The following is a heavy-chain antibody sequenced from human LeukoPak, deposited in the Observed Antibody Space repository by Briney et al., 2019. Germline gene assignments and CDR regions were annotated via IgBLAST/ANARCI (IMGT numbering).Heavy chain of an antibody. CDR3: ANVLLWFGEQNYFDY. J-gene: IGHJ4*02. Sequence: PGGSLRLSCAASGFTFSSYAMSWVRQAPGKGLEWVSAISGSGGSTYYADSVKGRFTISRDNSKNTLYLQMNSLRAEDTAVYYCANVLLWFGEQNYFDYWGQGTLVTVSS. D-gene: IGHD3-10*01. V-gene: IGHV3-23*01. CDR2: ISGSGGST. CDR1: GFTFSSYA.